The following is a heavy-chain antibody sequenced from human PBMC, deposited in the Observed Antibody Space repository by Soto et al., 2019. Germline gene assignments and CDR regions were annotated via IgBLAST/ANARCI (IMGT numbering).Heavy chain of an antibody. V-gene: IGHV3-53*01. J-gene: IGHJ4*02. D-gene: IGHD2-8*01. CDR3: ARKSDSSPVPEANGV. CDR2: IYSNGDT. Sequence: PGGSLRLSCAASGFSVGSNYMTWVRQSPGKGLEWVSLIYSNGDTDYADSVKGRFSISRDSFKNTLYLQMNNLRAEDTAVYHCARKSDSSPVPEANGVWGRGTLVTVSS. CDR1: GFSVGSNY.